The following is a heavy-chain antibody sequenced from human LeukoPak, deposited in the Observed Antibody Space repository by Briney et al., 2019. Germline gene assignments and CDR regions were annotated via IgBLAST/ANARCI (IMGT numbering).Heavy chain of an antibody. V-gene: IGHV3-23*01. CDR3: AKDSRPTIAVAGFDY. Sequence: GGSLRLSCAVSGFTFNNYAMNWVRQVPGKGLEWVSGISGSGSTTYYADSVKGRFTISRDNSKNTLYLQMNNLRGEDTAVYFCAKDSRPTIAVAGFDYWGQGTLVTVSS. J-gene: IGHJ4*02. CDR2: ISGSGSTT. CDR1: GFTFNNYA. D-gene: IGHD6-19*01.